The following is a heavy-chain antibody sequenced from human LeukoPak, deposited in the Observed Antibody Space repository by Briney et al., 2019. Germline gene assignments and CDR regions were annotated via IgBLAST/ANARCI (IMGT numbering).Heavy chain of an antibody. CDR1: GFTFSSYA. D-gene: IGHD6-13*01. J-gene: IGHJ4*02. V-gene: IGHV3-23*01. CDR3: AKLREYSSSFDY. Sequence: GGSLRLPCAASGFTFSSYAMSWVRQAPGKGLEWVSAISGSGGSTYYADSVKGRFTISRDNSKNTLYLQMNSLRAEDTAVYYCAKLREYSSSFDYWGQGTLVTVSS. CDR2: ISGSGGST.